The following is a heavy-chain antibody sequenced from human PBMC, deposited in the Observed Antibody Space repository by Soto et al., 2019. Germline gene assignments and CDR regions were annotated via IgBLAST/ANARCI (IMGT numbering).Heavy chain of an antibody. CDR1: GFTFSSYW. V-gene: IGHV3-74*01. D-gene: IGHD2-2*01. J-gene: IGHJ5*02. CDR3: AREGCSSTSCYAHWFAP. Sequence: GGSLRLSCAASGFTFSSYWMHWVRQAPGKGLVWVSRINSDGSSTSYADSVKGRFTISRDNAKNTLYLQMNSLRAEDTAVYYCAREGCSSTSCYAHWFAPWGQGTLVTVSS. CDR2: INSDGSST.